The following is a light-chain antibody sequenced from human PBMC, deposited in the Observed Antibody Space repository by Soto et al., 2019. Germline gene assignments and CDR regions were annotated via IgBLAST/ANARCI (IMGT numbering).Light chain of an antibody. CDR1: QGVRSY. CDR3: HQVYTYPRT. J-gene: IGKJ1*01. Sequence: IQLTQSPSSLSASVGDRVTITCRASQGVRSYLAWFQQRPGKAPKLLIFGASTWQNGVPARFSGRGFGTEFTLTITSLQPEDFATYYCHQVYTYPRTFGQGTKVDIK. CDR2: GAS. V-gene: IGKV1-9*01.